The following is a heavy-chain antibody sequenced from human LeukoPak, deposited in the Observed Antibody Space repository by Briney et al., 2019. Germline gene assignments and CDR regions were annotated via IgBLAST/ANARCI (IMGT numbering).Heavy chain of an antibody. Sequence: SVQVSCKACGYIFPSYGFSWLRQAAGQGLEWMGWISAYNGNTNYAQKLQGRVTMPTDTSTSTAYMELRSLRSDDTAVYYCARDTDFWSGLDYWGQGTLATVSS. J-gene: IGHJ4*02. CDR2: ISAYNGNT. CDR1: GYIFPSYG. D-gene: IGHD3-3*01. CDR3: ARDTDFWSGLDY. V-gene: IGHV1-18*01.